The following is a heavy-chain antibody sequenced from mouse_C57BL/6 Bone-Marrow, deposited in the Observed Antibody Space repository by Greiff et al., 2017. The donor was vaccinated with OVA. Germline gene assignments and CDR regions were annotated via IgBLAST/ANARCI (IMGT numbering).Heavy chain of an antibody. Sequence: EVQRVESGGGLVQPGGSMKLSCAASGFTFSDAWMDWVRQSPEKGLEWVAEIRNKANNHATYYAESVKGRFTISRDDSKSSVYLQMNSLRAEDTGIYYCTRKVYYDYEGFAYWGQGTLVTVSA. CDR2: IRNKANNHAT. CDR1: GFTFSDAW. V-gene: IGHV6-6*01. J-gene: IGHJ3*01. D-gene: IGHD2-4*01. CDR3: TRKVYYDYEGFAY.